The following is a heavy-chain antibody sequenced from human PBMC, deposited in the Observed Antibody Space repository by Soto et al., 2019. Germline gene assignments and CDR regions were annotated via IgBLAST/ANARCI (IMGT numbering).Heavy chain of an antibody. Sequence: EVQLVESGGGLVQPGGSLRLSCAASGFTFSSYSMNWVRQAPGKGLEWVSYISSSSSTIYYADSVKGRFTISRDNAKNSLYLQMNSLRAEDTAVYYCARGGWIVATIFYMDVWGKGTTVTVSS. CDR1: GFTFSSYS. J-gene: IGHJ6*03. CDR3: ARGGWIVATIFYMDV. D-gene: IGHD5-12*01. CDR2: ISSSSSTI. V-gene: IGHV3-48*01.